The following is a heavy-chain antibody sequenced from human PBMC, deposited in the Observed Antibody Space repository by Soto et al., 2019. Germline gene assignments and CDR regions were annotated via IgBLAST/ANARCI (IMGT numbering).Heavy chain of an antibody. CDR3: ARSIVVVTSFDY. CDR1: GYTFTSYA. J-gene: IGHJ4*02. Sequence: QVQLVQSGAEVKKPGASVKVSCKASGYTFTSYAMHWVRQAPGQRLEWMGWINAGNGNTKYSQKFQGRVTITRDTSASTAYMELSSLRSEDTAVYHCARSIVVVTSFDYWGQGTLVTVSS. V-gene: IGHV1-3*01. CDR2: INAGNGNT. D-gene: IGHD3-22*01.